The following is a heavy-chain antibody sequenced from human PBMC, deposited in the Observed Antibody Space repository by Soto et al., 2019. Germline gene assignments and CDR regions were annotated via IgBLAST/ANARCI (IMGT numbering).Heavy chain of an antibody. CDR1: GGTFSSYA. CDR2: IIPIFGTA. Sequence: SVKVSCKASGGTFSSYAISWVRQAPGQGLEWMGGIIPIFGTANYAQKFQGRVTITADESTSTAYMELSSLRSEDTAVYYCARDCRGIAVAGTLTDYYYYYGMDVWGQGTTVTVSS. J-gene: IGHJ6*02. CDR3: ARDCRGIAVAGTLTDYYYYYGMDV. D-gene: IGHD6-19*01. V-gene: IGHV1-69*13.